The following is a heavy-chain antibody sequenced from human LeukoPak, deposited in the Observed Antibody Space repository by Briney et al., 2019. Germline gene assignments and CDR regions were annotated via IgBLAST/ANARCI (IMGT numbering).Heavy chain of an antibody. CDR3: AGRYCSSTSCYPAAFDI. Sequence: ASVKVSCKASGYTFTGYYMHWVRQAPGQGLEWMGWINPNSGGTNYAPKFQGRVTMTRDTSISTAYMELSRLRSDDTAVYYCAGRYCSSTSCYPAAFDIWGQGTMVTVSS. CDR1: GYTFTGYY. CDR2: INPNSGGT. J-gene: IGHJ3*02. D-gene: IGHD2-2*01. V-gene: IGHV1-2*02.